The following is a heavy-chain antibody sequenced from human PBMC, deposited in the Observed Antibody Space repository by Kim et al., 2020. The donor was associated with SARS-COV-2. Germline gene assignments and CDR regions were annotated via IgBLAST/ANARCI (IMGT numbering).Heavy chain of an antibody. CDR3: VRGSSLGDHVLLDS. J-gene: IGHJ4*02. Sequence: ADSVTGRFTISGDNAMNSLFLQMNSLRDEDTAVYYCVRGSSLGDHVLLDSWGQGTVVTVSS. V-gene: IGHV3-48*02. D-gene: IGHD3-16*01.